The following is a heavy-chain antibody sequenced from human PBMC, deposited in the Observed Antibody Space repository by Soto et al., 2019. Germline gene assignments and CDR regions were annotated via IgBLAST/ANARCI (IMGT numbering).Heavy chain of an antibody. CDR2: LSYDGSNN. V-gene: IGHV3-30-3*01. J-gene: IGHJ3*02. Sequence: QEQLVESGGGVAQPGTSLRLSCAASGFTFSDYAFHWVRQAPVNGLEWVALLSYDGSNNYYEASVKGRVSVSRDNSKNTLNMQLNSLRPEDTAMYYCARETTREERTGYYLDIWGQGTMVTVSS. D-gene: IGHD3-9*01. CDR1: GFTFSDYA. CDR3: ARETTREERTGYYLDI.